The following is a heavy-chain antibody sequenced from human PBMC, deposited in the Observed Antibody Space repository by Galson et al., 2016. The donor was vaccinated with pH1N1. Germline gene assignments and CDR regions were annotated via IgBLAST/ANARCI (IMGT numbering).Heavy chain of an antibody. D-gene: IGHD3-10*01. J-gene: IGHJ3*02. CDR1: GYRFTSYW. V-gene: IGHV5-51*01. CDR3: ARFHSSGNYNGAFDI. Sequence: QSGAEVKKPGESLKISCKGSGYRFTSYWIGWVRQMPGKGLEWMGMIKPGDSDTRYSPSFQGQVIISADKSISTAYLQWSSLKASDTAVYYRARFHSSGNYNGAFDIWGQGTMVTVSS. CDR2: IKPGDSDT.